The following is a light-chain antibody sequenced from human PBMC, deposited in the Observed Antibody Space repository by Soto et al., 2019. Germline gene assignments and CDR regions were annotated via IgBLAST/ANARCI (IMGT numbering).Light chain of an antibody. CDR2: DAS. CDR1: QSVSSN. V-gene: IGKV3-15*01. J-gene: IGKJ5*01. Sequence: IVITQSPAALSWSQRESASLSGRASQSVSSNLAWHQQKPGQAPRILMYDASTRATGISARFSGSGSGTEFTLTISSLQSEDFAVYYCQQYHNWPITFGQGTRLEIK. CDR3: QQYHNWPIT.